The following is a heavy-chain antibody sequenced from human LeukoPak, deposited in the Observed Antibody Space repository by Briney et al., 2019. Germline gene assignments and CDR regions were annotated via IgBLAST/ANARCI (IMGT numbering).Heavy chain of an antibody. CDR3: ARDSLYYYDSSGYRLGAFDI. CDR2: INSDGSST. J-gene: IGHJ3*02. D-gene: IGHD3-22*01. CDR1: GFTFSSYW. Sequence: PGGSLRLSCAASGFTFSSYWMHWVRQAPGKGLVWVSRINSDGSSTSYAHSVKGRFTISRDNAKNTLYLQMNSLRAEDTAVYYCARDSLYYYDSSGYRLGAFDIWGQGIMVTVSS. V-gene: IGHV3-74*01.